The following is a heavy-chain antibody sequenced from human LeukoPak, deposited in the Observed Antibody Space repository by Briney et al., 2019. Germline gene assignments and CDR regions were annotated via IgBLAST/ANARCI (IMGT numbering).Heavy chain of an antibody. Sequence: SETLSLTCAVYGGSFSGYYWSWMRQPPGKGLEWIGEINHSGSTNYNPSLKSRVTISVDTSKNQFSLKLSSVTAADTAVYYCARATMRYGSGSYYIWFDYWGQGTLVTVSS. V-gene: IGHV4-34*01. D-gene: IGHD3-10*01. J-gene: IGHJ4*02. CDR3: ARATMRYGSGSYYIWFDY. CDR1: GGSFSGYY. CDR2: INHSGST.